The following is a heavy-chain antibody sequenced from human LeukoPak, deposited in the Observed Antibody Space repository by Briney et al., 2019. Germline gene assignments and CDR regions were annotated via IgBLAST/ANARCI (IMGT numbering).Heavy chain of an antibody. CDR1: GYTFTSYA. J-gene: IGHJ5*02. Sequence: ASVKVSCKASGYTFTSYAMHWVRQAPGQRLEWMGWINAGNGNTKYSQKFQGRVTITRDTSASTAYMELSSLRSEDTAVYYCARDKGWELLGERNGNWFDPWGQGTLVTVSS. CDR3: ARDKGWELLGERNGNWFDP. V-gene: IGHV1-3*01. CDR2: INAGNGNT. D-gene: IGHD1-26*01.